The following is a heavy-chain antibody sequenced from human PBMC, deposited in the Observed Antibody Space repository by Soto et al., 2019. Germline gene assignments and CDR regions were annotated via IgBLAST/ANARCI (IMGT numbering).Heavy chain of an antibody. Sequence: SSETLSLTCTVSGGSISSSSYYWGWIRQPPGKGLEWIGSIYYSGSTYYNPSLKSRVTISVDTSKNQFSLKLSSVTAADTAVYYCARLGSSSWYIYYFDYWGQGTLVTVSS. CDR1: GGSISSSSYY. CDR2: IYYSGST. D-gene: IGHD6-13*01. J-gene: IGHJ4*02. CDR3: ARLGSSSWYIYYFDY. V-gene: IGHV4-39*01.